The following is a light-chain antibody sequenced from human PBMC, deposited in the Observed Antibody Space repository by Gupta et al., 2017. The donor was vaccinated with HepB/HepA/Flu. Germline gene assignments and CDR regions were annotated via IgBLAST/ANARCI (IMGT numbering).Light chain of an antibody. V-gene: IGLV2-14*03. CDR3: ISHTINKPHWV. CDR2: DVF. J-gene: IGLJ3*02. Sequence: QSALTQPASVSGSPGQSISISCTGTSSDVGKYNLVSWYQHHPGKAPRLIIYDVFNRPSGVSTRFSGSKSGNTASLTISGLQAEDEADYFCISHTINKPHWVFGGGTKLTVL. CDR1: SSDVGKYNL.